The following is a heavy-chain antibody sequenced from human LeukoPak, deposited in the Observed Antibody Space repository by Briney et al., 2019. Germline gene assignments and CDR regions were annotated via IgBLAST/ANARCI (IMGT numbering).Heavy chain of an antibody. CDR1: GGSISSYY. CDR3: ARRGSYGVDAFDI. D-gene: IGHD3-10*01. J-gene: IGHJ3*02. CDR2: IYNSGST. V-gene: IGHV4-59*08. Sequence: SETLSLTCTVSGGSISSYYWSWIRQSPGKGLEWLGYIYNSGSTNYNPSLKSRVTISVDTSKNQFSLKLSSVTAADTAVYYCARRGSYGVDAFDIWGQGTMVTVSS.